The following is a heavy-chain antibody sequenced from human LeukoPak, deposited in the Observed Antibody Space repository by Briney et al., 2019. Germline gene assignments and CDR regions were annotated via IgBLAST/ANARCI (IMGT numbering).Heavy chain of an antibody. V-gene: IGHV4-30-4*01. CDR2: SYYSGST. J-gene: IGHJ5*02. D-gene: IGHD3-16*01. CDR3: ARAIWAWFDP. Sequence: SHTLSLTCTVSGGSISSGDYYWSWIGQPPGNGLVWIGDSYYSGSTYYNRSLKSRVTITVDTSKNQFTPKLSSVTAAATAVYYCARAIWAWFDPWGQGTLVTVSS. CDR1: GGSISSGDYY.